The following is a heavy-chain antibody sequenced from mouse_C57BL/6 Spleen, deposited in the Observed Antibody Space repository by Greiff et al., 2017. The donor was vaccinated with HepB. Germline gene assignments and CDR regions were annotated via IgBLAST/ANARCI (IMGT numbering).Heavy chain of an antibody. CDR3: TPHYGSSPWFAY. V-gene: IGHV1-15*01. CDR2: IDPETGGT. J-gene: IGHJ3*01. D-gene: IGHD1-1*01. CDR1: GYTFTDYE. Sequence: QVQLKESGAELVRPGASVTLSCKASGYTFTDYEMHWVKQTPVHGLEWIGAIDPETGGTAYNQKFKGKAILTADKSSSTAYMELRSLTSEDSAVYYCTPHYGSSPWFAYWGQGTLVTVSA.